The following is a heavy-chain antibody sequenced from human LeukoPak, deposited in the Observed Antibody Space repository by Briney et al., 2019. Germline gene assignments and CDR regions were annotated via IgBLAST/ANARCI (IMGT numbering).Heavy chain of an antibody. V-gene: IGHV4-38-2*02. CDR3: ARDPGYSYGVYYYYMDV. D-gene: IGHD5-18*01. J-gene: IGHJ6*03. Sequence: GSLRLSCAASGFTFSSYSMNWVRQAPGKGLEWIGSIYYSGSTYYNPSLKSRVTISVDTSKNQFSLKLSSVTAADTAVYYCARDPGYSYGVYYYYMDVWGKGTTVTVSS. CDR2: IYYSGST. CDR1: GFTFSSYS.